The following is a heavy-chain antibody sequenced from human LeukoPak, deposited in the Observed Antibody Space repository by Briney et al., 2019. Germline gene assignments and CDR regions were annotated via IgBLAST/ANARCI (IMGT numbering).Heavy chain of an antibody. CDR3: ARDPYSGGYGDYYYCYMDL. Sequence: ASVKVSCKASGYTFTSYDINWVRQATGQGLEWMGWMNPNSGNTGYAQKFQGRVTITRNTSISTAYMELSSLRSEDTAVYYCARDPYSGGYGDYYYCYMDLWGQGTTVTISS. J-gene: IGHJ6*03. D-gene: IGHD1-26*01. CDR1: GYTFTSYD. CDR2: MNPNSGNT. V-gene: IGHV1-8*03.